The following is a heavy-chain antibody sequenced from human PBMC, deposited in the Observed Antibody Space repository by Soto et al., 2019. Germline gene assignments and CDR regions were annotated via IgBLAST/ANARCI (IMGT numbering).Heavy chain of an antibody. CDR2: INPNSGGT. V-gene: IGHV1-2*02. CDR3: AREPATAKPEGVDF. Sequence: GXSVKVSCKASGYTFSYYYMHWVRQAPGQGLEWMGWINPNSGGTKYAPKFQGGVTMTRDTSITTAYMELSRLRSGDTAVYYCAREPATAKPEGVDFWGQGTLVTVSS. CDR1: GYTFSYYY. D-gene: IGHD1-1*01. J-gene: IGHJ4*02.